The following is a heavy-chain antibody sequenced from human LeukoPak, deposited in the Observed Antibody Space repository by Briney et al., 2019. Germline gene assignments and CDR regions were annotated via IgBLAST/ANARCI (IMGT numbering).Heavy chain of an antibody. CDR3: TRGGSTGWYSFDY. CDR1: GFRFDDYG. Sequence: GGSLRLSCVASGFRFDDYGMSWVRQAPGKGLEWVSGINWNGGSTGYADSVKGRFTISRDNAKNSLYLRMNSLRAEDTALYYCTRGGSTGWYSFDYWGQGTLVTVSS. V-gene: IGHV3-20*04. D-gene: IGHD6-19*01. J-gene: IGHJ4*02. CDR2: INWNGGST.